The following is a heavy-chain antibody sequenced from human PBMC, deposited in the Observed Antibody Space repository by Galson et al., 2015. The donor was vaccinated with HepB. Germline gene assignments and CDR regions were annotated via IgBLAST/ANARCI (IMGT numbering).Heavy chain of an antibody. Sequence: SVKVSCKASGYTFTSYGISWVRQAPGQGLEWMGWISAYNGNTNYAQKLQGRVTMTTDTSTSTAYMELRSLRSDDTAVYYCARRASTVTTNWFDPWGQGTLVTVSS. CDR2: ISAYNGNT. CDR1: GYTFTSYG. D-gene: IGHD4-17*01. CDR3: ARRASTVTTNWFDP. V-gene: IGHV1-18*04. J-gene: IGHJ5*02.